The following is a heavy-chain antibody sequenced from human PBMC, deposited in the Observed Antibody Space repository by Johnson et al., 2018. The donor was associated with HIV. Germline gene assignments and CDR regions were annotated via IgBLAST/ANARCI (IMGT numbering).Heavy chain of an antibody. J-gene: IGHJ3*02. CDR2: ISSSGSTI. V-gene: IGHV3-11*04. CDR1: GFTFSDHY. CDR3: ATRGVTDWGGAFDI. Sequence: QMQLVESGGGLVKPGGSLRLSCAGSGFTFSDHYMSWVRQAPGKGLEWVSFISSSGSTIYYADSVKGRFTISRDNSKNTLYLQINNLRAEDTAVYYCATRGVTDWGGAFDIWGQGTMLTVSS. D-gene: IGHD3/OR15-3a*01.